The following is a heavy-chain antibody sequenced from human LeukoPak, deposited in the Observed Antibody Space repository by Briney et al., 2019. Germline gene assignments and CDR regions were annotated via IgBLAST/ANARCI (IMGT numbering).Heavy chain of an antibody. CDR2: IRYDGSNK. V-gene: IGHV3-30*02. D-gene: IGHD6-13*01. CDR3: AKRFGRSGIAAAGTLTGDY. CDR1: GFTFSSYG. Sequence: GGSLRLSCAASGFTFSSYGMHWVRQAPGKGLEWVAFIRYDGSNKYYADSVKGRFTISRDNSKNTLHLQMNSLRAEDTAVYYCAKRFGRSGIAAAGTLTGDYWGQGTLVTVSS. J-gene: IGHJ4*02.